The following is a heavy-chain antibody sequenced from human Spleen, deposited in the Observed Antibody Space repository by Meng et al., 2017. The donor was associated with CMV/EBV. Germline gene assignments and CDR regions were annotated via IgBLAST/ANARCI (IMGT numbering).Heavy chain of an antibody. CDR1: GFTFSGSA. Sequence: GESPKISCAASGFTFSGSAMHWVRQASGKGLEWVGRIRSKANSYATAYAASVKGRFTISRDDSKNTAYLQMNSLKPEDTAVYYCTRFSVVPAAVPRDGMDVWGQGTTVTVSS. D-gene: IGHD2-2*01. CDR2: IRSKANSYAT. CDR3: TRFSVVPAAVPRDGMDV. J-gene: IGHJ6*02. V-gene: IGHV3-73*01.